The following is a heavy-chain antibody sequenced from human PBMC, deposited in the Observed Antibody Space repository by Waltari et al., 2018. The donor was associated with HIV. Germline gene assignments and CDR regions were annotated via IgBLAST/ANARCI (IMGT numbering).Heavy chain of an antibody. CDR2: IYSGGST. V-gene: IGHV3-53*02. D-gene: IGHD2-2*01. Sequence: EVQLVETGGGLIQPGGSLRLSCSASGFTVSSNYMRWVRQAPGKGLEWVSVIYSGGSTYYADSVKGRFTISRDNSKSTLYLQMNSLRAEDTAVYYCARAIFEFMPPHYWGQGTLVTVSS. CDR1: GFTVSSNY. J-gene: IGHJ4*02. CDR3: ARAIFEFMPPHY.